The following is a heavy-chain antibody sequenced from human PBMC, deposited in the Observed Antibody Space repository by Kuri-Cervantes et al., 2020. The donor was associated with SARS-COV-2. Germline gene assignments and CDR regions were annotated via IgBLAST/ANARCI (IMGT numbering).Heavy chain of an antibody. D-gene: IGHD3-16*01. CDR1: GGSISSHY. J-gene: IGHJ5*02. CDR3: ARDTLGFVGWFDP. V-gene: IGHV4-59*11. Sequence: SETLSLTCTVSGGSISSHYWSWIRQPPGKGLEWIGYIYYSGSTNYNPSLKSRVTISVDTSKNQFSLKLSSVTAADTAVYYCARDTLGFVGWFDPWGQGTRGTVSS. CDR2: IYYSGST.